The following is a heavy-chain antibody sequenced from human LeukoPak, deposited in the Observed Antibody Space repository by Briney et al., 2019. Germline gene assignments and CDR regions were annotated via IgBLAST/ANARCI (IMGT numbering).Heavy chain of an antibody. CDR1: GFTFSSYE. CDR3: ARGYREMATPQDY. V-gene: IGHV3-21*01. CDR2: ISSSSSYI. J-gene: IGHJ4*02. Sequence: PGGSLRLSCAASGFTFSSYEMNWVRQAPGKGLEWVSSISSSSSYIYYADSVKGRFTISRDNAKNSLYLQMNSLRAEDTAVYYCARGYREMATPQDYWGQGTLVTVSS. D-gene: IGHD5-24*01.